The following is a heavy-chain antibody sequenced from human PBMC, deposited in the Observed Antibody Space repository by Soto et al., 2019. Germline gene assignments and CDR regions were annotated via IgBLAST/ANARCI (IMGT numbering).Heavy chain of an antibody. Sequence: QVDLVQSGPEVKKPGASVKVSCKTSGHTFGNYDISWVRQAPGQGLEWMGWISTHNGDTNYAQKFQGRVTMTTDTSTRTAYMELRSLRSDDTAVYYCARDRTTMTVVVLTGGGGWFDPWGQGTLVTVSS. J-gene: IGHJ5*02. V-gene: IGHV1-18*01. CDR3: ARDRTTMTVVVLTGGGGWFDP. CDR1: GHTFGNYD. CDR2: ISTHNGDT. D-gene: IGHD3-22*01.